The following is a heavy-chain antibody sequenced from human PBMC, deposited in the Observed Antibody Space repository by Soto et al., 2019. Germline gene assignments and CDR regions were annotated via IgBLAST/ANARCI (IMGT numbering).Heavy chain of an antibody. CDR2: IIPILGIA. D-gene: IGHD2-2*01. CDR3: AREPYCISTSCHGMSYYYGMDV. J-gene: IGHJ6*02. CDR1: GGTFSSYT. V-gene: IGHV1-69*02. Sequence: SVKVSCKASGGTFSSYTISWVRQAPGQGLEWMGRIIPILGIANYAQKFQGRVTITADKSTSTAYMELSSLRSEDTAVYYCAREPYCISTSCHGMSYYYGMDVWGQGTTVTVSS.